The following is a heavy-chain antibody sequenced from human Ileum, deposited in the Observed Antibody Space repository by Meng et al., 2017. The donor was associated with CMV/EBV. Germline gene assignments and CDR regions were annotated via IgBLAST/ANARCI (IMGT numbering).Heavy chain of an antibody. V-gene: IGHV3-11*06. CDR3: ARSRLATTGGPNWFDP. CDR1: GFTFSDYY. J-gene: IGHJ5*02. CDR2: ISSSSSYT. D-gene: IGHD2-8*02. Sequence: VWLVEPGGGLGKPGGSLKLAWAASGFTFSDYYMTWIRQAPGKGLEWVSYISSSSSYTNYADSVKGRFTISRDNAKNSLYLQMNSLRGEDTAVYYCARSRLATTGGPNWFDPWGQGTLVTVSS.